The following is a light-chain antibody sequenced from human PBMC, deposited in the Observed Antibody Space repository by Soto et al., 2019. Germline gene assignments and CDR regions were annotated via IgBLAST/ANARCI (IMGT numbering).Light chain of an antibody. Sequence: QSALTQPASVSGSPGQSITISCTGTSSDIGDYDYVSWYQHHPGKAPKLLIYEVTNRPSGVSNRFSGSKSGSTASLTISVLQAEDEADYYCTSYTTTSAVVFGGGTKLTVL. CDR2: EVT. J-gene: IGLJ2*01. CDR1: SSDIGDYDY. CDR3: TSYTTTSAVV. V-gene: IGLV2-14*01.